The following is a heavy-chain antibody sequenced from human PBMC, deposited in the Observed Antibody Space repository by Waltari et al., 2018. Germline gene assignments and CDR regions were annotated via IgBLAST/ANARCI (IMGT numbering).Heavy chain of an antibody. Sequence: EVHLVESGGGFVQPGGSLRLSCAASAFTFNIYTLSWVRQAPGKGLEWSAYMSSGSSAIYHADSVEGRVTSSRDNAKNSLYLQMSSRRAEDTAVYYCARHLRPYCVGDCYSGLAYWGQGTLVTVSS. V-gene: IGHV3-48*04. CDR3: ARHLRPYCVGDCYSGLAY. CDR1: AFTFNIYT. CDR2: MSSGSSAI. J-gene: IGHJ4*02. D-gene: IGHD2-21*01.